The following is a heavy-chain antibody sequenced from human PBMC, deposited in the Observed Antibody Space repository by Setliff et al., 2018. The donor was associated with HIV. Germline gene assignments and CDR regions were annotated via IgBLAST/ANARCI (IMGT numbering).Heavy chain of an antibody. CDR3: AGLTTTYYYDSSAYYHPV. CDR1: GGSFSGYY. D-gene: IGHD3-22*01. Sequence: TLSLTCAVYGGSFSGYYWSWIRQPPGKGLEWIGEINHSGSTNYNPSLKSRVTISVDTSKNQFSLKLSSVTAADTAVFYCAGLTTTYYYDSSAYYHPVWGQGTLVTVSS. CDR2: INHSGST. V-gene: IGHV4-34*01. J-gene: IGHJ4*02.